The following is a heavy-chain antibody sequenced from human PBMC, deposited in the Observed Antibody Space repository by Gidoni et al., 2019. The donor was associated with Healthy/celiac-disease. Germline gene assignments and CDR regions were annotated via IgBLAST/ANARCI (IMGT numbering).Heavy chain of an antibody. Sequence: EVQLLASGGGLVQPGASLSLCCPASGLTSSSYAMSWVRQAPGKGLEWVSAISGSGGSTYYANSVKGRFTISRDNSKNTLYLQMNSLRAEDTAVYYCAKDLSSLLRYFDYWGQGTLVTVSS. CDR1: GLTSSSYA. CDR2: ISGSGGST. J-gene: IGHJ4*02. CDR3: AKDLSSLLRYFDY. V-gene: IGHV3-23*01. D-gene: IGHD3-9*01.